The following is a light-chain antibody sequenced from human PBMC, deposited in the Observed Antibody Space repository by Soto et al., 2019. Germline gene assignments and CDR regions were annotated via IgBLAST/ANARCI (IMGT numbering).Light chain of an antibody. V-gene: IGKV3-11*01. CDR1: QSVSSS. Sequence: VVLTQSPATLSLSPGDTATLSCGASQSVSSSLAWYQQKPGQAPRLLIYDTSTRATGSPARFSGSGSGTDFTLTISSLEPEDFALYYCQQRSNWPPTFGQGTKVDIK. CDR3: QQRSNWPPT. J-gene: IGKJ1*01. CDR2: DTS.